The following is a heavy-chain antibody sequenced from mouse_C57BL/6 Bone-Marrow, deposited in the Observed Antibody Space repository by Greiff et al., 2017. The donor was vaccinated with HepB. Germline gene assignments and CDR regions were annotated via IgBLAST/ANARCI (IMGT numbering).Heavy chain of an antibody. J-gene: IGHJ2*01. CDR2: ISSGGDYI. V-gene: IGHV5S21*01. CDR1: GFTFSSYA. CDR3: TRRGYDYDEGYYFDY. Sequence: EVKVVESGEGLVKPGGSLKLSCAASGFTFSSYAMSWVRQTPEKRLEWVAYISSGGDYIYYADTVKGRFTISRDNARNTLYLQMSSLKSEDTAMYYCTRRGYDYDEGYYFDYWGQGTTLTVSS. D-gene: IGHD2-4*01.